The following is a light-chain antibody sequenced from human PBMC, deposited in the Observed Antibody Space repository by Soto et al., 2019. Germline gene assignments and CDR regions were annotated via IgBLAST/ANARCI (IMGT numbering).Light chain of an antibody. Sequence: DIVMTQSPDSLAVSLGERATINCKSSQSVLYSSNNKNYLAWYQQRPGQPLKLLISWASTRESGVPDRFSGSGSGTDFSLTISSLQLEDVAVYYCQQYYTSRAFGQGTKLEIK. CDR1: QSVLYSSNNKNY. V-gene: IGKV4-1*01. J-gene: IGKJ2*01. CDR2: WAS. CDR3: QQYYTSRA.